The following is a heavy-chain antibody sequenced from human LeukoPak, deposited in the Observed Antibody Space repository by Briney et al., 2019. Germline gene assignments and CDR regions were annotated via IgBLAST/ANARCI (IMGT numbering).Heavy chain of an antibody. CDR3: ARHLPGPYGSGSYSSGFDY. CDR2: IYYSGST. Sequence: PSETLSLTFTVFGGSISSYYWSWIRQPPGKGLEWIRYIYYSGSTNYNPSLKSRVTISVDTSKNQFSLKLSSVTAADTAVYYCARHLPGPYGSGSYSSGFDYWGQGTLVTVSS. CDR1: GGSISSYY. V-gene: IGHV4-59*08. J-gene: IGHJ4*02. D-gene: IGHD3-10*01.